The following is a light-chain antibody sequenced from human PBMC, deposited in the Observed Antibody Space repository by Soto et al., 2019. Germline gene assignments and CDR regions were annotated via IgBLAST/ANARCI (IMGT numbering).Light chain of an antibody. J-gene: IGKJ2*01. CDR3: QQRANWPHT. Sequence: EIVSTQSPATLSLSPGERATLSCMASQSVSSYLAWYQQKPGQAPRLLIYDASKRATGIPARFSGSGSGTDFTLTISSLEPEDSAVYYCQQRANWPHTFGQGTKLEIK. CDR2: DAS. V-gene: IGKV3-11*01. CDR1: QSVSSY.